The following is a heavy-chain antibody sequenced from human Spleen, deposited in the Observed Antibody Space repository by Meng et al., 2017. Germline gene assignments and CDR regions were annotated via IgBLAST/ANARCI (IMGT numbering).Heavy chain of an antibody. D-gene: IGHD1-26*01. J-gene: IGHJ4*02. Sequence: LKEARPHRVKPTQTLPLTRTFSVFSRTTIQVGVGWIRQPPGKALECLALIYWDDDKRYSPSLKNRLTITKDTSKNQVVLTMTNVDPVDTATYYCAHRRHYSGSWDVGVFDYWGQGTLVTVSS. CDR1: VFSRTTIQVG. CDR2: IYWDDDK. V-gene: IGHV2-5*02. CDR3: AHRRHYSGSWDVGVFDY.